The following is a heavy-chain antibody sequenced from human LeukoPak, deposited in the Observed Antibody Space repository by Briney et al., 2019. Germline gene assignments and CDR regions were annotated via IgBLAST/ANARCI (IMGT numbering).Heavy chain of an antibody. CDR1: GYTFTGYY. CDR3: ARDLSYYGSGSPTNYYGMDV. D-gene: IGHD3-10*01. V-gene: IGHV1-2*02. Sequence: ASVKVSCKASGYTFTGYYMHWVRQAPGQGLEWMGWINPNSGGTNYAQKFQGRVTMTRDTSISTAYMELSRLRSDDTAVYYCARDLSYYGSGSPTNYYGMDVWGQGTTVTVSS. J-gene: IGHJ6*02. CDR2: INPNSGGT.